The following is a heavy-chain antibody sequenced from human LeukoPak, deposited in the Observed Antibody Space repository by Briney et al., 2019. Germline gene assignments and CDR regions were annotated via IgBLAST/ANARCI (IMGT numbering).Heavy chain of an antibody. CDR2: IYSGGST. CDR1: GFTVSSNY. Sequence: GGLRLSCAASGFTVSSNYMSWVRQAPGKGLEWVSVIYSGGSTYYADSVKGRFTISRHNSKNTLYLQMNSLRAEDTAVYYCARDAAPPRYDYYWVRGHAFDIWGQGTMVTVSS. CDR3: ARDAAPPRYDYYWVRGHAFDI. V-gene: IGHV3-53*04. J-gene: IGHJ3*02. D-gene: IGHD3-16*01.